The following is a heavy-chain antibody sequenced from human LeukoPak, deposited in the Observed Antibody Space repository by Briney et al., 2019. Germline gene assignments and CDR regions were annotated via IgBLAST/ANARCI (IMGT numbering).Heavy chain of an antibody. Sequence: PSETLFLTCSVSGVYIISYYWSWIRQPPGKGLEWIDYIYYSVNPNYNPSLKSRVTISVDMSQTQFSLNLSSVTAAATAVYFCARYSTGWGAFDYWGQGTLVTVSS. CDR1: GVYIISYY. V-gene: IGHV4-59*01. D-gene: IGHD3-16*01. J-gene: IGHJ4*02. CDR3: ARYSTGWGAFDY. CDR2: IYYSVNP.